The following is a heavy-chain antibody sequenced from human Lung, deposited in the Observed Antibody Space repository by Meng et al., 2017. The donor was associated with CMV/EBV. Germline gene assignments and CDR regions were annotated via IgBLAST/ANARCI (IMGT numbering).Heavy chain of an antibody. CDR2: IRYDGSNK. J-gene: IGHJ3*02. CDR1: GFTFSSYG. D-gene: IGHD3-22*01. CDR3: AKDVGSSGYYYGDAFDI. Sequence: GESLKISCAASGFTFSSYGMHWVRQAPGKGLEWVAFIRYDGSNKYYADSVKGRFTISRDNSKNTLYLQMNSLRAEDTAVYYCAKDVGSSGYYYGDAFDIWGRGTMVTVSS. V-gene: IGHV3-30*02.